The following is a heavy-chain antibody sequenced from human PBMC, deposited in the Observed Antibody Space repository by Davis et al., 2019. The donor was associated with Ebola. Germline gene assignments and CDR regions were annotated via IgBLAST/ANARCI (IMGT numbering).Heavy chain of an antibody. Sequence: PGGSLRLSCAASGFTFSNAWMSWVRQAPGKGLEWVGRIKSKTDGGTTDYAAPVKGRFTISRDNSKNTLYLQMNSLRPEDTAVYYCARDSDDYSFDYWGQGTLVTVSS. CDR2: IKSKTDGGTT. D-gene: IGHD4-11*01. CDR1: GFTFSNAW. J-gene: IGHJ4*02. V-gene: IGHV3-15*01. CDR3: ARDSDDYSFDY.